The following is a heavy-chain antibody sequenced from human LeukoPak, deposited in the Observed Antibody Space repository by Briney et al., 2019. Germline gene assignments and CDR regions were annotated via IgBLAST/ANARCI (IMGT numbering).Heavy chain of an antibody. CDR1: GGSISSYY. CDR2: IYYSGST. V-gene: IGHV4-59*12. D-gene: IGHD3-3*01. J-gene: IGHJ4*02. CDR3: AREGYDFWSEPYYFDY. Sequence: SETLSLTCTVSGGSISSYYWSWIRQPPGKGLEWIGYIYYSGSTNYNPSLKSRVTISVDTSKNQFSLKLSSVTAADTAVYYCAREGYDFWSEPYYFDYWGQGTLVTVSS.